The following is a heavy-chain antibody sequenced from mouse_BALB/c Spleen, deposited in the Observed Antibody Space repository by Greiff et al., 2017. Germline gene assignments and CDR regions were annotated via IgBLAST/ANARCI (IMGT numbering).Heavy chain of an antibody. CDR2: ISSGSSTT. Sequence: EVMLVESGGGLVQPGGSRKLSCAASGFTFSSFGMHWVRQAPEQGLEWVAYISSGSSTTYYADTVKGRFTISRDNPKNTQFLQMTSLRSEDTALYNCARATRFAAWFAYWGQGTLVTVSA. D-gene: IGHD2-1*01. V-gene: IGHV5-17*02. CDR1: GFTFSSFG. CDR3: ARATRFAAWFAY. J-gene: IGHJ3*01.